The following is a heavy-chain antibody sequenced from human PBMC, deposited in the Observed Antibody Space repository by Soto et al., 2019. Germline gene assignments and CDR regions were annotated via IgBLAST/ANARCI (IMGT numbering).Heavy chain of an antibody. V-gene: IGHV3-9*01. CDR2: ISWNSGRI. D-gene: IGHD6-19*01. J-gene: IGHJ6*01. CDR3: AKDAKYSSGWYGSYYYYGMDV. CDR1: GFTFDDYA. Sequence: EVQLVESGGGLVQPGRSLRLSCAASGFTFDDYAIHWVRQAPGKGLEWVSGISWNSGRIGYADSVKGRFTISRDNAKNSLYLQMNSLRAEDTALYYCAKDAKYSSGWYGSYYYYGMDVW.